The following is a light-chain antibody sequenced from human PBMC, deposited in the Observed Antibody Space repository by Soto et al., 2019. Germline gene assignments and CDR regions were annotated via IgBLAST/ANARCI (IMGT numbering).Light chain of an antibody. J-gene: IGKJ1*01. CDR3: QQYNNWPPWT. V-gene: IGKV3-11*01. CDR2: DAS. Sequence: EIVLTQSPATLSLSPGERATLSCRASQSFSSYLAWYQQKLGQAPRLLIYDASNRATGIPARFSGSGSGTDFTLTINSLQSEDFAVYFCQQYNNWPPWTFGQGTKVDIK. CDR1: QSFSSY.